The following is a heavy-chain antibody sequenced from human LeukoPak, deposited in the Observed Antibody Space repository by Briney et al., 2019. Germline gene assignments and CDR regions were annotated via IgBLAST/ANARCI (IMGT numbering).Heavy chain of an antibody. V-gene: IGHV3-23*01. J-gene: IGHJ4*02. CDR3: AKELTGGWPFDY. CDR1: GFTFSSNA. Sequence: GSLRLSCAASGFTFSSNAMTWVRQAPGKGLEWVSAISGSGDRTYYADSVKGRVTISRDNSENTLYLQVNSLRTEDTALYYCAKELTGGWPFDYWGQGTLVTVSS. CDR2: ISGSGDRT. D-gene: IGHD6-19*01.